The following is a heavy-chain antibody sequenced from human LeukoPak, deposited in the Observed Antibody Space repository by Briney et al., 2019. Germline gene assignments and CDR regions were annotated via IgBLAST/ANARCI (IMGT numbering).Heavy chain of an antibody. D-gene: IGHD2-21*01. CDR3: TPVMVEDRGF. Sequence: PGGSLRLSCAASGYIFKKAWMNWVRQAPGKGPEWVGRIKSNNDGGTTDYASPVEGRFIISRDDSKNTIYLQMNGLIIDDTAIYYCTPVMVEDRGFWGQGTLVTASS. V-gene: IGHV3-15*01. J-gene: IGHJ4*02. CDR2: IKSNNDGGTT. CDR1: GYIFKKAW.